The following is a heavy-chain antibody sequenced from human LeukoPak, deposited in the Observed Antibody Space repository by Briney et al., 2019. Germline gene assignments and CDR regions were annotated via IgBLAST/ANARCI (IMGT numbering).Heavy chain of an antibody. Sequence: ASVKVSCKASGYTFTSYDINWVRQASGQGLEWMGWMNPNSGNTGYAQKFQGRVTMTRNTSISTAYMELSSLRSEDTAVYYRARGPGEKQTEFDPWGQGTLVTVSS. V-gene: IGHV1-8*01. D-gene: IGHD3-10*01. J-gene: IGHJ5*02. CDR3: ARGPGEKQTEFDP. CDR1: GYTFTSYD. CDR2: MNPNSGNT.